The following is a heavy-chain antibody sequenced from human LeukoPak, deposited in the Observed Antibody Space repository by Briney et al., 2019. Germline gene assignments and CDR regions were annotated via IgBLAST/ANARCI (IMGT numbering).Heavy chain of an antibody. J-gene: IGHJ4*02. CDR1: GFTFSSYG. CDR2: IRYDGSNK. D-gene: IGHD2-2*02. V-gene: IGHV3-30*02. CDR3: AKDLTGGTSWYNLDY. Sequence: GGSLRLSCAASGFTFSSYGMHWVRQALGKGLEWVAFIRYDGSNKYYADSVKGRFTISRDNSKNTLYLQMNSLRAEDTAVYYCAKDLTGGTSWYNLDYWGQGTLVTVSS.